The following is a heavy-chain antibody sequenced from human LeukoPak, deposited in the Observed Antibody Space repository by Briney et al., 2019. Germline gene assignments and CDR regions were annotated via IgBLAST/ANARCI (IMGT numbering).Heavy chain of an antibody. CDR3: ARDPVGYYYAMDV. CDR1: GFTFRNYE. D-gene: IGHD1-26*01. Sequence: GGSLRLSCAASGFTFRNYEMNWVRQAPGKGLEWVSYISSSGSTIYYADSVKGRFTISRDSAKKSVYLQMNSLRAEDTAVYYCARDPVGYYYAMDVWGQGTTATVSS. J-gene: IGHJ6*02. CDR2: ISSSGSTI. V-gene: IGHV3-48*03.